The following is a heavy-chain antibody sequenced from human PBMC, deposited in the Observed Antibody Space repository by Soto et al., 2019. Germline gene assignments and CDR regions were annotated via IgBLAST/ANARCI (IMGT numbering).Heavy chain of an antibody. D-gene: IGHD1-20*01. Sequence: EAQLVESGGGLVQPGGSLRLSCAASGFTLSRYSMSWVRQAPGKGLEYIAYIDTGSVSTYYAGSVEGRFAVFRDNARNSLYLQLNSLRDEDTALYFCTRDRLTGDFREAFDIWGQGTLVTVSS. V-gene: IGHV3-48*02. CDR2: IDTGSVST. J-gene: IGHJ3*02. CDR3: TRDRLTGDFREAFDI. CDR1: GFTLSRYS.